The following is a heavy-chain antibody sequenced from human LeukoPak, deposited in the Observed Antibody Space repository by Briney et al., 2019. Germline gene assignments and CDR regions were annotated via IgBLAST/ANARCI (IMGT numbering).Heavy chain of an antibody. V-gene: IGHV3-7*01. CDR1: GFTFSSYW. CDR2: IKQDGSEK. Sequence: PGGSLRLSCAASGFTFSSYWMSWVRQAPGKGLEWVANIKQDGSEKYYVDSVKGRFTISRDNAKNSLYLQMNSLRAEDTGVYYCARDLAGSHSAFDYWGQGTLVTVSS. CDR3: ARDLAGSHSAFDY. J-gene: IGHJ4*02. D-gene: IGHD1-26*01.